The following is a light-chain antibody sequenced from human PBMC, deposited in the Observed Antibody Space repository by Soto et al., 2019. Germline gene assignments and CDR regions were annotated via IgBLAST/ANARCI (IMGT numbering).Light chain of an antibody. V-gene: IGKV1-39*01. Sequence: DIHMTQSPSSLSASVGDTVTITCRASQNIDMYLNWYQQKPGKAPRVLISGASKLQSGVSSRFSGSGSGTDFTLTISSLQSEDVASHFCQHTFNSPPWTFGQGTKVDIK. CDR3: QHTFNSPPWT. J-gene: IGKJ1*01. CDR1: QNIDMY. CDR2: GAS.